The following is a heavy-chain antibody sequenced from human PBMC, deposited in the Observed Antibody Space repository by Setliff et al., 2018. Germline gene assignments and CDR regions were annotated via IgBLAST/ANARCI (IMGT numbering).Heavy chain of an antibody. Sequence: GGSLRLSCAASGFTFSTYSLIWVRQAPGTGLEWVSSISPSSSHIYYADSVKGRFTISRDNSRDTVFLQMNNVRTEDTALYYCARGEKYYSDSSGYSLDFWGQGTLVTVSS. CDR3: ARGEKYYSDSSGYSLDF. D-gene: IGHD3-22*01. V-gene: IGHV3-21*01. CDR2: ISPSSSHI. CDR1: GFTFSTYS. J-gene: IGHJ4*02.